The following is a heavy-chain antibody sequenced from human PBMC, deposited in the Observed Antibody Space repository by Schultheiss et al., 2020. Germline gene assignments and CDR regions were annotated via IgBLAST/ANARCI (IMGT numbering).Heavy chain of an antibody. CDR1: GGSISSGGYS. CDR3: ARAYSSGWYEGFDY. V-gene: IGHV4-61*08. J-gene: IGHJ4*02. CDR2: IYYSGST. Sequence: SETLSLTCAVSGGSISSGGYSWSWIRQPPGKGLEWIGYIYYSGSTNYNPSLKSRVTISVDTSKNQFSLKLSSVTAADTAVYYCARAYSSGWYEGFDYWGQGTLVTVSS. D-gene: IGHD6-19*01.